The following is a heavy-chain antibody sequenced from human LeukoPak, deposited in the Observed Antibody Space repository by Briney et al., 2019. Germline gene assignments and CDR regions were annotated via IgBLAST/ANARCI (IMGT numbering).Heavy chain of an antibody. V-gene: IGHV3-30*18. D-gene: IGHD3-10*01. CDR3: AKFISNFDY. J-gene: IGHJ4*02. CDR2: ISYDGSNK. Sequence: GRSLRLSCAASGFTFSSCGMHWVRQAPGKGLEWVAVISYDGSNKYYADSVKGRFTISRDNSKNTLYLQMNSLRAEDTAVYYCAKFISNFDYWGQGTLVTVSS. CDR1: GFTFSSCG.